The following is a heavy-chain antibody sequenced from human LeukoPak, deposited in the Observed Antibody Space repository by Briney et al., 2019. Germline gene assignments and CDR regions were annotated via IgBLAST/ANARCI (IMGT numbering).Heavy chain of an antibody. CDR2: VHDTGST. CDR3: ARGSTDVYWYLDV. V-gene: IGHV4-59*02. J-gene: IGHJ2*01. CDR1: GSSVSTFY. D-gene: IGHD1-26*01. Sequence: SETLSLTCIVSGSSVSTFYWNWLRQSPGTGLEWIGFVHDTGSTAYNPSLKSRVTISLETSKNQLSLMLTSVTAADTAMYYCARGSTDVYWYLDVWGRGTLVTVSS.